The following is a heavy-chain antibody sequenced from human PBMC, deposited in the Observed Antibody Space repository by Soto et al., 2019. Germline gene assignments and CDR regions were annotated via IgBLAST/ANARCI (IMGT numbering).Heavy chain of an antibody. J-gene: IGHJ4*02. D-gene: IGHD2-2*01. CDR2: INPSGGST. V-gene: IGHV1-46*01. CDR1: GYTFTSYY. CDR3: ARGGGSYAHDY. Sequence: ASVKVSCKASGYTFTSYYMHWVRQAPGQGLEWMGIINPSGGSTSYAQKFQGRVTMTRDTPTSTVYMELSSLTSEDTAVYYCARGGGSYAHDYWGQGTLVTVSS.